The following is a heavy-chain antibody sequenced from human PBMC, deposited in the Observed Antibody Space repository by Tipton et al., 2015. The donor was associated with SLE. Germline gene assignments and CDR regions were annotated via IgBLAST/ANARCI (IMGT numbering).Heavy chain of an antibody. CDR1: GGSISSSSYY. V-gene: IGHV4-39*01. J-gene: IGHJ4*02. CDR2: IYYSGST. CDR3: ARHGWQQLDRDGFDF. Sequence: LRLSCTVSGGSISSSSYYWGWIRQPPGKGLEWIGSIYYSGSTYYTPSLKSRVSISVDTSKNWFSLRRNSVTAADTAVFYCARHGWQQLDRDGFDFWGQGPLVTVSS. D-gene: IGHD6-13*01.